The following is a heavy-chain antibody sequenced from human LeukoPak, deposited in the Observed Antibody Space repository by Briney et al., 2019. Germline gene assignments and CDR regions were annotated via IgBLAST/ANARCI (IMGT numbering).Heavy chain of an antibody. D-gene: IGHD3-22*01. CDR1: CGSISSGGYS. Sequence: PSQTLSLTCAVSCGSISSGGYSWSWIRQPPGKGLEWIVYIYHSGSTYYNPSLKSRFTISVYRSKNQFSLKLSSVTAADPAVYYCARVRGYYDSSGYYPDWYFDLWGRGTLVTVSS. CDR3: ARVRGYYDSSGYYPDWYFDL. CDR2: IYHSGST. J-gene: IGHJ2*01. V-gene: IGHV4-30-2*01.